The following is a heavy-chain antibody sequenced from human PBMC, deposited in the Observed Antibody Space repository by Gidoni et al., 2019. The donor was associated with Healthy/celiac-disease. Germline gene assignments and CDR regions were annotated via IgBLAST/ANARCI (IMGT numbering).Heavy chain of an antibody. J-gene: IGHJ3*02. CDR1: GYSFTSYW. V-gene: IGHV5-51*01. CDR3: ATPTGGEIDYGDLGDAFDI. Sequence: EVQLVQSGAEVKKPGESLKISCKGSGYSFTSYWIGWVRQMPGKGLEWMGIIYPGDSDTRYSPSFQGQVTISADKSISTAYLQWSSLKASDTAMYYCATPTGGEIDYGDLGDAFDIWGQGTMVTVSS. CDR2: IYPGDSDT. D-gene: IGHD4-17*01.